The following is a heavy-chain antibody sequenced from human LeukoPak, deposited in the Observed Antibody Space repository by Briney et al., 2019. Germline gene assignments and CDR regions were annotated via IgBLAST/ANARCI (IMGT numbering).Heavy chain of an antibody. CDR1: GFTCDTYA. V-gene: IGHV3-30*04. Sequence: GGSLRLSCAPSGFTCDTYAMHWVRQAPGKGLEWVALISYDGGNKNYADSVKGRFTISRDNAKNILYLQMNSLRAEDTAVYYCARDPPFSSGWSQNHFDYWGQGTLVTVSS. CDR3: ARDPPFSSGWSQNHFDY. J-gene: IGHJ4*02. D-gene: IGHD6-19*01. CDR2: ISYDGGNK.